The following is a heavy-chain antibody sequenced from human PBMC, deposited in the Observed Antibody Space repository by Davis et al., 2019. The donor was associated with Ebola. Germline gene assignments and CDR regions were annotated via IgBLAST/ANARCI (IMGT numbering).Heavy chain of an antibody. CDR1: SYNFIEYF. Sequence: ASVKVSCKASSYNFIEYFFHWFRQAPGQGLEWMGWINPNSGGTNFAQKFQGRVTMTRDTSITTAYMDLSRLRSDDTAVYYCAREPYNNPPRYGMDVWGQGTTVTVSS. CDR2: INPNSGGT. J-gene: IGHJ6*02. V-gene: IGHV1-2*02. D-gene: IGHD1-1*01. CDR3: AREPYNNPPRYGMDV.